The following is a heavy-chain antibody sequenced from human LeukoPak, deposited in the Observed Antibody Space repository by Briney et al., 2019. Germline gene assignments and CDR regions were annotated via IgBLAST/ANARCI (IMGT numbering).Heavy chain of an antibody. CDR2: ISGGGRTT. CDR3: AKNVVVKRYIDF. V-gene: IGHV3-23*01. CDR1: GFTFSNHA. D-gene: IGHD2-15*01. Sequence: GGSLRLSCAASGFTFSNHAMSWVRQAPGKGLQWVAVISGGGRTTEYEDFVKGRFTISRDNSKNTLSLQMNSLTVEDTAIYFCAKNVVVKRYIDFWGQGTLVAVSS. J-gene: IGHJ4*02.